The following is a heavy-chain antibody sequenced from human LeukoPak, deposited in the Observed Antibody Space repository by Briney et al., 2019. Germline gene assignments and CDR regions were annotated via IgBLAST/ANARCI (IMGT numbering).Heavy chain of an antibody. CDR2: INSDGSST. CDR3: ATTEEGYSYGYGDY. CDR1: GFTFSSYW. J-gene: IGHJ4*02. Sequence: PGGSLRLSCAASGFTFSSYWMHWVRQAPGKGLVWVSRINSDGSSTSYADSVKGRFTISRDNAKNTLYLQMNSLRAEDTAVYYCATTEEGYSYGYGDYWGQGTLVTVSS. V-gene: IGHV3-74*01. D-gene: IGHD5-18*01.